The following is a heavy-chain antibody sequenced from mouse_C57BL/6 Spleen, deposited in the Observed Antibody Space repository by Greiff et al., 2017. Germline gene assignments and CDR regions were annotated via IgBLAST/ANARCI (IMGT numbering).Heavy chain of an antibody. V-gene: IGHV1-64*01. CDR3: ARGDYYGSSSFAY. J-gene: IGHJ3*01. Sequence: QVQLQQPGAELVKPGASVKLSCKASGYTFTSYWMHWVKQRPGQGLEWIGMIHPNCGSTNYNEKFKSKATLTVDKSSSTAYMQLSSLTSDDSAVYYCARGDYYGSSSFAYWGQGALVTVSA. CDR2: IHPNCGST. D-gene: IGHD1-1*01. CDR1: GYTFTSYW.